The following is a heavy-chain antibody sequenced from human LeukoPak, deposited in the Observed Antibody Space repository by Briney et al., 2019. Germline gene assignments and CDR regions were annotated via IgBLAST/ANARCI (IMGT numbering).Heavy chain of an antibody. J-gene: IGHJ3*02. CDR1: GFTFSSYS. Sequence: PGGSLRLSCAASGFTFSSYSMNWARQAPGKGLEWVSYISSSSSTIYYADSVKGRFTISRDNAKNSLYLQMNSLRAEDTAVYYCAKEVEGTGPDEAFDIWGQGTMVTVSS. D-gene: IGHD2-21*02. CDR2: ISSSSSTI. V-gene: IGHV3-48*01. CDR3: AKEVEGTGPDEAFDI.